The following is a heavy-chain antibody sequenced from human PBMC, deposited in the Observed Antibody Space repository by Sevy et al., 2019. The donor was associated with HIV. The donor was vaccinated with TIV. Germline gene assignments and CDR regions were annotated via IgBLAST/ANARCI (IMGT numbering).Heavy chain of an antibody. Sequence: GGYLRLSCAASGFTFSNAWMSCVRQAPGKGLEWVGRIKSKTDGGTTDYAAPVKGRFTISRDDSKNTLYLQMNSVKTDDTAVYYCTTVSQFTAFDIWGQGTQVIVSS. CDR3: TTVSQFTAFDI. V-gene: IGHV3-15*01. CDR2: IKSKTDGGTT. CDR1: GFTFSNAW. J-gene: IGHJ3*02.